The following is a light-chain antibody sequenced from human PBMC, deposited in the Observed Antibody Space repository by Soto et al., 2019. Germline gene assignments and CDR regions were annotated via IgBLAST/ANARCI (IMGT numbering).Light chain of an antibody. CDR2: WAS. J-gene: IGKJ1*01. V-gene: IGKV4-1*01. CDR3: QQYYNIPRT. Sequence: DIVMTQSPDSLAVSLGERATINCKSSQSVLYSSNNKNYLAWYQQKPGQPPNLLIYWASTRESGVPDRFSGSGSGTDLTLTISSLQAEDVAVYYCQQYYNIPRTFGQGTKVEIK. CDR1: QSVLYSSNNKNY.